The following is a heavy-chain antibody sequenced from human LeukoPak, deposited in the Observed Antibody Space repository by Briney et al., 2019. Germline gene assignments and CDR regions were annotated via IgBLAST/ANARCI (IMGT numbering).Heavy chain of an antibody. CDR3: ARDPRFCSGGNCYSFLDF. CDR1: GFSFSNYW. CDR2: INSVATST. V-gene: IGHV3-74*01. J-gene: IGHJ4*02. Sequence: GGSLRLSCAASGFSFSNYWMNWVRQAPGKGLVWVSRINSVATSTNYADFVKGRFTISRDNAENTLYLQMNSLTAEDTAVYFCARDPRFCSGGNCYSFLDFWGQGALVTVSS. D-gene: IGHD2-15*01.